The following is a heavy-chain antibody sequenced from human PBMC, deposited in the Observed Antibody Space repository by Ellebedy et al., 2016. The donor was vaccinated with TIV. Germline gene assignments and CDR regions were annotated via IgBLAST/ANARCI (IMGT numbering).Heavy chain of an antibody. V-gene: IGHV3-23*01. CDR2: ISGSGGST. D-gene: IGHD5-24*01. J-gene: IGHJ6*02. CDR1: GFTFSSHA. CDR3: AKDLMDERWLQLSGNYYYYGMDV. Sequence: GESLKISCAASGFTFSSHAMSWVRQAPEKGLEWVSAISGSGGSTYYADSVKGRFTISRDNSKNTLYLQMNSLRAEETAVYYCAKDLMDERWLQLSGNYYYYGMDVWGQGTTVTVSS.